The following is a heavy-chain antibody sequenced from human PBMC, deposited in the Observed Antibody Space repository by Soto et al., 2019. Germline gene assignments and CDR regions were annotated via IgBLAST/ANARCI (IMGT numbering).Heavy chain of an antibody. CDR2: ISSSGSTI. CDR1: GFTFSSYE. J-gene: IGHJ6*02. Sequence: EVQLVESGGGLVQPGGSLRLSCAASGFTFSSYEMNWVRQAPGKGLEWVSYISSSGSTIYYADSVKGRFTISRDNAKNSLYLQMNSLRAEDTAVYYCSGSFRNYYGMDVWGLGTTVTVSS. CDR3: SGSFRNYYGMDV. D-gene: IGHD3-10*01. V-gene: IGHV3-48*03.